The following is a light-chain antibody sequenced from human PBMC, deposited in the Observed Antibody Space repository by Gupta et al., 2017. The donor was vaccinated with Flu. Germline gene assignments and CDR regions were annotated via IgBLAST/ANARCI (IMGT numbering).Light chain of an antibody. Sequence: QPALPHPPSVSAAPGQRVTISCTGSSSNIGAGYDVHWYQQHPGTAPKLLIYGNSNRPAGVPDRFSGSKSGTSASLAITGLQAEVEADYYCQSYDSSLSGYVFGTGTKVTVL. V-gene: IGLV1-40*01. J-gene: IGLJ1*01. CDR2: GNS. CDR1: SSNIGAGYD. CDR3: QSYDSSLSGYV.